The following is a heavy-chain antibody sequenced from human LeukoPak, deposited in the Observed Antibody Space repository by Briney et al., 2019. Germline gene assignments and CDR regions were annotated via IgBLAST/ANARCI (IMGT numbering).Heavy chain of an antibody. CDR1: GFTFSSYA. D-gene: IGHD6-6*01. Sequence: GGSLRLSCAASGFTFSSYATSWVRQAPGKGLEWVSAISGSGGSTYYADSVKGRFTISRDNSKNTLYLQMNSLRAEDTAVYYCAKDGSSSVYYFDYWGQGTLVTVSS. CDR3: AKDGSSSVYYFDY. J-gene: IGHJ4*02. CDR2: ISGSGGST. V-gene: IGHV3-23*01.